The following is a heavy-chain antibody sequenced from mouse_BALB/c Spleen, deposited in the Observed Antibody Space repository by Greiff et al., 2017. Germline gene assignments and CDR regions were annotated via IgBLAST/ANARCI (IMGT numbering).Heavy chain of an antibody. V-gene: IGHV1-66*01. Sequence: QVQLKQSGPELVKPGASVKISCKASGYSFTSYYIHWVKQRPGQGLEWIGWIFPGSGNTKYNEKFKGKATLTADTSSSTAYMQLSSLTSEDSAVYFCARGPYYFDYWGQGTTLTVSS. CDR2: IFPGSGNT. CDR1: GYSFTSYY. J-gene: IGHJ2*01. CDR3: ARGPYYFDY.